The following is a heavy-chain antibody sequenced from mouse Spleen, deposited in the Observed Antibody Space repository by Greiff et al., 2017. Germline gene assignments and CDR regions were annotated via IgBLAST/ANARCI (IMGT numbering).Heavy chain of an antibody. CDR3: ARVGGPYYGQYFDY. Sequence: EVQLQQSGPGLVKPSQSLSLTCSVTGYSITSGYYWNWIRQFPGNKLEWMGYISYDGSNNYNPSLKNRISITRDTSKNQFFLKLNSVTTEDTATYYCARVGGPYYGQYFDYWGQGTTLTVSS. D-gene: IGHD1-1*01. CDR1: GYSITSGYY. J-gene: IGHJ2*01. CDR2: ISYDGSN. V-gene: IGHV3-6*01.